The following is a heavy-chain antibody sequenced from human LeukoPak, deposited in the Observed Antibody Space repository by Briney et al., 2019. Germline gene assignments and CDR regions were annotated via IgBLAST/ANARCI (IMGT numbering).Heavy chain of an antibody. CDR3: AICSGGSCHYFDY. J-gene: IGHJ4*02. CDR2: INSDGSST. D-gene: IGHD2-15*01. CDR1: GFTFSSYW. V-gene: IGHV3-74*01. Sequence: GGSLRLSCAASGFTFSSYWMHWVRQAPGKGLVWVSRINSDGSSTSYADSVKGRFTISRDNAKNTLYLQMNSLRAEDTAVYYCAICSGGSCHYFDYWGQGTLVTVSS.